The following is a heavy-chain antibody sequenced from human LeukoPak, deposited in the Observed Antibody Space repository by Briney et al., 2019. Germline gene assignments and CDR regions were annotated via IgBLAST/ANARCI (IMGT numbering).Heavy chain of an antibody. V-gene: IGHV3-48*02. J-gene: IGHJ4*02. D-gene: IGHD6-19*01. CDR2: ITSSSSTI. CDR1: GFTFSSYS. CDR3: ARDLSVAGTFDY. Sequence: GGSLRLSCAASGFTFSSYSMNWVRQAPGKGLEWVSYITSSSSTIRYADSVKGRFTISRDNAKNSLYLQMNSLRDEDTAVYYCARDLSVAGTFDYWGQATLVTVRS.